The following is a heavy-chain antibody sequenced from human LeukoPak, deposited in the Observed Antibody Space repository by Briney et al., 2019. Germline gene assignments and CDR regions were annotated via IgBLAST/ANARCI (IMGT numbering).Heavy chain of an antibody. CDR3: ARDRRVRYLDY. J-gene: IGHJ4*02. CDR1: GFTFSSYE. V-gene: IGHV3-48*03. CDR2: ISSGGSTI. Sequence: GGSLRLSCAASGFTFSSYEMNWVRQAPGKGLEWVSYISSGGSTIYYADSVKGRFTISRDNAKNSLYLQMNSLRAEDTAVYYCARDRRVRYLDYWGQGTLVTVSS. D-gene: IGHD3-10*01.